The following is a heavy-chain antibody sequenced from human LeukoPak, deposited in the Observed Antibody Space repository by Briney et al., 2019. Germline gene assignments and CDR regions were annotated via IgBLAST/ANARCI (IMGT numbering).Heavy chain of an antibody. V-gene: IGHV3-66*02. CDR1: GFTVSSNY. CDR2: LYSGGST. J-gene: IGHJ4*02. CDR3: TREKERHFDS. Sequence: PGGSLRLSCAASGFTVSSNYMTWVRQAPGKGLEWVSVLYSGGSTYYADSVKGRFTISRDNSKNTLYLQMNNLRAEDTAVYYCTREKERHFDSWGQGTLVTVSS. D-gene: IGHD5-24*01.